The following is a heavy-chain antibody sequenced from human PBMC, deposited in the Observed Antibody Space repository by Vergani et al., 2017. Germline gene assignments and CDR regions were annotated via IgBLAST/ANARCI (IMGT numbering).Heavy chain of an antibody. V-gene: IGHV4-30-2*01. CDR3: ARFSPPPENWFDP. CDR2: IYHSGST. J-gene: IGHJ5*02. Sequence: QLQLQESCSGLVKPSQTLSLTCAVSGGSISSGGYSWSWIRQPPGKGLEWIGYIYHSGSTYYNPSLKSRVTISVDRSKNQFSLKLSSVTAADTAVYYCARFSPPPENWFDPWGQGTLVTVSS. CDR1: GGSISSGGYS.